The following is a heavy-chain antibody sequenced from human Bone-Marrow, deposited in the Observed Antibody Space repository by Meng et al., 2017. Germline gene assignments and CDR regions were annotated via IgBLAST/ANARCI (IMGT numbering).Heavy chain of an antibody. CDR1: GGSISSSSYY. V-gene: IGHV4-39*07. J-gene: IGHJ5*02. Sequence: SETLSLTCTVSGGSISSSSYYWGGIRQPPGKGLEWIGSIYYSGSTYYNPSLKSRVTISVDTSKNQFSLKLSSVTAADTAVYYCARDLIRIAAAVYNWFDPWGQGTLVTVSS. D-gene: IGHD6-13*01. CDR3: ARDLIRIAAAVYNWFDP. CDR2: IYYSGST.